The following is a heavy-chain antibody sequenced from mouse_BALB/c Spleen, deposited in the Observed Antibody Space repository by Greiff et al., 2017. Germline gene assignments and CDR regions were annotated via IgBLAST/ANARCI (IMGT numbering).Heavy chain of an antibody. CDR3: ARSGGYAMDY. J-gene: IGHJ4*01. D-gene: IGHD3-1*01. CDR1: GFTFSSFG. CDR2: ISSGSSTI. V-gene: IGHV5-17*02. Sequence: EVMLVESGGGLVQPGGSRKLSCAASGFTFSSFGMHWVCQAPEKGLEWVAYISSGSSTIYYADTVKGRFTISRDNPKNTLFLQMTSLRSEDTAMYYCARSGGYAMDYWGQGTSVTVSS.